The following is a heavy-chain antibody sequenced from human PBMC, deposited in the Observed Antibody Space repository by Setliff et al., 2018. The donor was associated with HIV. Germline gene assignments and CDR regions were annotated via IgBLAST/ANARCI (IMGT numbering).Heavy chain of an antibody. Sequence: GGSLRLSCAASGITFKTHWMHWVRQAPRKGLEWVSRISYDGSYTIYADSLKGRFSISRDNAEDMLYLQMNSLKDEDTAVYFCARDRDHFGKYFGWGVWGQGTAVTVSS. CDR1: GITFKTHW. J-gene: IGHJ6*02. CDR2: ISYDGSYT. V-gene: IGHV3-74*01. CDR3: ARDRDHFGKYFGWGV. D-gene: IGHD3-3*02.